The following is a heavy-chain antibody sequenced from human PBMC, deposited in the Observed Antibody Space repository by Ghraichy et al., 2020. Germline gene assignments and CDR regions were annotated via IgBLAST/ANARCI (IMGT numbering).Heavy chain of an antibody. CDR1: GGSFSGYY. Sequence: SETLSLTCAVYGGSFSGYYWSWIRQPPGKGLEWIGEINHSGSTDYNSSLKSRVTISIDTSNNHFSLKLNSVTAADTAVYYCARDYSDTRFLDGLDVWGQGTTVTVSS. CDR3: ARDYSDTRFLDGLDV. CDR2: INHSGST. D-gene: IGHD4-11*01. V-gene: IGHV4-34*01. J-gene: IGHJ6*02.